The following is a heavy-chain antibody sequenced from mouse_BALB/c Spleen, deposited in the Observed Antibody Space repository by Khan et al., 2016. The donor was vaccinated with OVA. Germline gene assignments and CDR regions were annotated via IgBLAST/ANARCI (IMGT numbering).Heavy chain of an antibody. CDR1: GFTFSTYA. V-gene: IGHV5-9-3*01. CDR2: ISSDGDYT. CDR3: ARSGYGNFAY. J-gene: IGHJ3*01. D-gene: IGHD2-1*01. Sequence: EVELVESGGGLVMPGGSLKLSCAASGFTFSTYAMSWVRQTPEKRLEWVATISSDGDYTYYPDNVTGRFTISRDNAKNTLYLQMSSLRSEDTAMYYCARSGYGNFAYWGKGTLVTVSA.